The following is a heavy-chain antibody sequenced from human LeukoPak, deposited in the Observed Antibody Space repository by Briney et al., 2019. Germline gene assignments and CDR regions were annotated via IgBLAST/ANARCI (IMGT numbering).Heavy chain of an antibody. CDR3: ARSFRYFDSLVMDGGPNWFDP. J-gene: IGHJ5*02. V-gene: IGHV4-39*01. CDR1: GGSISSSSYY. D-gene: IGHD3-9*01. CDR2: IFYSGST. Sequence: PSETLSLTCTVSGGSISSSSYYWGWIRQPPGKGLEWIGNIFYSGSTYYNPSLKSRVTISIDTSKNQFSLKLSSVTAADTALYYCARSFRYFDSLVMDGGPNWFDPWGQGTLVTVSS.